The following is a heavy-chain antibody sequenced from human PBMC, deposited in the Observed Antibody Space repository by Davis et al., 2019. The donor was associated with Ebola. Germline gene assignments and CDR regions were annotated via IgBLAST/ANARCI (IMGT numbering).Heavy chain of an antibody. CDR3: ARGLGYFDWGRY. CDR1: GGSFSAYY. Sequence: MPSETLSLTCAVYGGSFSAYYWTWIRQPPGKGLEWIGEIDHSGSTNYNPSLKSRVTISVDTSKNQFSLKLSSVTAADTAVYYCARGLGYFDWGRYWGQGTMVTVSS. V-gene: IGHV4-34*01. J-gene: IGHJ3*01. D-gene: IGHD3-9*01. CDR2: IDHSGST.